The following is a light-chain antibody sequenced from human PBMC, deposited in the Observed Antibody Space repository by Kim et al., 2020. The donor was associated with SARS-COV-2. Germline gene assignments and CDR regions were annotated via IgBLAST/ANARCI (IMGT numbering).Light chain of an antibody. CDR3: QQYHSSLWT. Sequence: ASVGDRVTITCRASQSIGIWLAWYQQKPGKAPKVLVYKASSLERGVPSRFSGTGSGTEFTLTISSLQPDDFATYHCQQYHSSLWTFGQGTKVDIK. CDR2: KAS. J-gene: IGKJ1*01. CDR1: QSIGIW. V-gene: IGKV1-5*03.